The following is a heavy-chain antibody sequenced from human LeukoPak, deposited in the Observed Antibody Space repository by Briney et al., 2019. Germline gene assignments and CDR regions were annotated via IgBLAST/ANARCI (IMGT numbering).Heavy chain of an antibody. V-gene: IGHV3-33*01. Sequence: GGSLRLSCAASGFTFSSYGMHWVRQAPGKGLEWVAVIWYDGSNKYYADSVKGRFTISRDNSKNTLYLQMNSLRAEDTAVYYCARDRDSSGWYPNFDYWGQGTLVTVSS. CDR3: ARDRDSSGWYPNFDY. CDR2: IWYDGSNK. D-gene: IGHD6-19*01. J-gene: IGHJ4*02. CDR1: GFTFSSYG.